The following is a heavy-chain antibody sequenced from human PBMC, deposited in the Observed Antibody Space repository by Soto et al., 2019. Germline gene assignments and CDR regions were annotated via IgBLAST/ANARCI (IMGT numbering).Heavy chain of an antibody. J-gene: IGHJ6*02. D-gene: IGHD6-13*01. CDR3: AITKREVMAADVTDRYGMDF. CDR1: GYTFISYG. V-gene: IGHV1-18*01. CDR2: ISAYNGNT. Sequence: QVQLVQSGAEVKKPGASVKVSCKASGYTFISYGITWVRQAPGQGLEWMGWISAYNGNTNYAQKFQGRVPMSTDTSTSNAYMEVSSLRSDYTAVYYGAITKREVMAADVTDRYGMDFWGQGTPVTVSS.